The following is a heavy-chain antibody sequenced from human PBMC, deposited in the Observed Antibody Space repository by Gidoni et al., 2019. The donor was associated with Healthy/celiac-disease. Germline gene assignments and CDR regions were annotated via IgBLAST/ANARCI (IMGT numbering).Heavy chain of an antibody. J-gene: IGHJ4*02. D-gene: IGHD1-26*01. CDR2: IYYSGST. CDR1: GGSISSYY. V-gene: IGHV4-59*08. CDR3: ARQGVQRESLLDY. Sequence: QVQLQESGPGLVKPSETLSLTCTVSGGSISSYYWSWIRQPPGKGLEWIGYIYYSGSTNYNPSLKSRVTISVDTSKNQFSLKLSSVTAADTAVYYCARQGVQRESLLDYWGQGTLVTVSS.